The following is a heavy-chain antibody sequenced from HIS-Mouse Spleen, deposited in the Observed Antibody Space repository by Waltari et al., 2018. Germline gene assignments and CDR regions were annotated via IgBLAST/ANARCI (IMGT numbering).Heavy chain of an antibody. CDR1: GYTFTSYD. CDR2: RNPNSVNT. Sequence: QVQLVQYGAEVKKPGASVKVSCKASGYTFTSYDINCVRQATGPGLGWVGWRNPNSVNTGYAQKFQGRVTMTRNTSISTAYMELSSLRSEDTAVYYCARGHDYSNYFDYWGQGTLVTVSS. CDR3: ARGHDYSNYFDY. D-gene: IGHD4-4*01. V-gene: IGHV1-8*01. J-gene: IGHJ4*02.